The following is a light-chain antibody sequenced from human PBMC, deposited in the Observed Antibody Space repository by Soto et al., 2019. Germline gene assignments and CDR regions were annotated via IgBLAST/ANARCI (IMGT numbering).Light chain of an antibody. J-gene: IGLJ1*01. CDR2: EVS. CDR3: SSYTSSSSDYV. V-gene: IGLV2-14*01. Sequence: QSALTQPASVSGSPGQSITTSCTGTSSDVCGYNYVSWYQQHPGKAPKLMIYEVSNRPSGVSNRFSGSKSSNTASLTISGLQADDEAYYYCSSYTSSSSDYVFGTGTKLTVL. CDR1: SSDVCGYNY.